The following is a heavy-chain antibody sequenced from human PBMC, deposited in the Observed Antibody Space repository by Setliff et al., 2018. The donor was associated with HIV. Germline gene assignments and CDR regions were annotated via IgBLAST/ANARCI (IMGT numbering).Heavy chain of an antibody. CDR3: ARVTLHDYVWGSYRPPEGAFDI. J-gene: IGHJ3*02. CDR1: GASLKSQY. Sequence: SETLSLTCNVSGASLKSQYWSWIRQPPGKGLEWIGNIYNSGSTNYNPSLKSRVTISVDMSKNQFSLKLSSVTAADTAVYYCARVTLHDYVWGSYRPPEGAFDIWGQGTMVTVSS. CDR2: IYNSGST. V-gene: IGHV4-59*11. D-gene: IGHD3-16*02.